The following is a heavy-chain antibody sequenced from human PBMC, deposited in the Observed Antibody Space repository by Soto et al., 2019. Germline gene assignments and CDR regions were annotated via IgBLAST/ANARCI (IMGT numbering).Heavy chain of an antibody. CDR1: GGSFSGYY. CDR3: ARDRTDAPYYGFWSGSGYYGMDV. CDR2: INHSGST. J-gene: IGHJ6*02. Sequence: SETLSLTCAVYGGSFSGYYWSWIRQPPGKGLEWIGEINHSGSTNYNPSLKSRVTISVDTSKNQFSLKLSSVTAADTAVYYCARDRTDAPYYGFWSGSGYYGMDVWGQGTTVTVSS. D-gene: IGHD3-3*01. V-gene: IGHV4-34*01.